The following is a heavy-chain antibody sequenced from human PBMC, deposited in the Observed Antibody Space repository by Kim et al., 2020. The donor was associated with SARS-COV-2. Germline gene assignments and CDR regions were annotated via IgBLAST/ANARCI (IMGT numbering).Heavy chain of an antibody. J-gene: IGHJ6*02. V-gene: IGHV1-69*13. CDR3: ARPSSSPPLNYYYGMDV. D-gene: IGHD6-6*01. Sequence: SVKVSCKASGGTFSSYAISWVRQAPGQGLEWMGGIIPIFGTANYAQKFQGRVTITADESTSTAYMELSSLRSEDTAVYYCARPSSSPPLNYYYGMDVWGQGTTVTVSS. CDR2: IIPIFGTA. CDR1: GGTFSSYA.